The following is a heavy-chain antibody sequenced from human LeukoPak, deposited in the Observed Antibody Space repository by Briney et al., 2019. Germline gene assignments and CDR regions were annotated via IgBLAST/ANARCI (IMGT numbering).Heavy chain of an antibody. CDR1: GFTFSSYA. V-gene: IGHV3-23*01. D-gene: IGHD3-10*01. CDR2: ISGSGGST. CDR3: AKDTRGGGSGSYYLDY. J-gene: IGHJ4*02. Sequence: GGSLRLSCAASGFTFSSYAMSWVRQAPGKGLEWVSAISGSGGSTYYADSVKGRFTISRDNFKNTLYLQMNSLRAEDTAVYYCAKDTRGGGSGSYYLDYWGQGTLVTVPS.